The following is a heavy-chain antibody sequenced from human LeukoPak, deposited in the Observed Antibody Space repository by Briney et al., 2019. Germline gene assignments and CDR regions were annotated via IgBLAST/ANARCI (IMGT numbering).Heavy chain of an antibody. CDR1: GFTFSSYA. J-gene: IGHJ4*02. Sequence: GGSLRLSCAASGFTFSSYAMSWVRQAPGKGLEWVSAISGSDGSTYYADSVKGRFTISRDNSKNTLYLQMNSLRAEDTAVYYCARDLLPNSSSWYLGYWGQGTLVTVSS. CDR2: ISGSDGST. V-gene: IGHV3-23*01. D-gene: IGHD6-13*01. CDR3: ARDLLPNSSSWYLGY.